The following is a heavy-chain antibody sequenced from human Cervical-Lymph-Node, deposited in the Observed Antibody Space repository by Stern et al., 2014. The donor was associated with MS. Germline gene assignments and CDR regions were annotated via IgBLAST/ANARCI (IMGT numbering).Heavy chain of an antibody. V-gene: IGHV4-31*03. CDR1: GGSVSSGSRY. J-gene: IGHJ4*02. Sequence: VQLVESGPGLAKPSQTLSLTCTVSGGSVSSGSRYWSWIRPHPGKGLEWIGYISYSGNTYYSPSLQSRLTISMDTSKNQFSLKLRSVTAADTAIYYCARVTEFLRFFYPDYWGQGTLVTVSS. CDR3: ARVTEFLRFFYPDY. CDR2: ISYSGNT. D-gene: IGHD3-3*01.